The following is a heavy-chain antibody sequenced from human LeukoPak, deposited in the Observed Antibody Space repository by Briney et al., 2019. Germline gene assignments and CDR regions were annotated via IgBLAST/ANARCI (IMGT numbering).Heavy chain of an antibody. V-gene: IGHV4-4*02. CDR3: ARDHDILTGYSPRHFDF. J-gene: IGHJ4*02. Sequence: SGTLSLTCGVSGGSITSNNWWSWVRQPPGKGLEWIGEIFHSGTTNYNASLRNRVTISVDKSKNQFSLKLSSVTAADTAVYYCARDHDILTGYSPRHFDFWGQGTLVTVSS. CDR2: IFHSGTT. CDR1: GGSITSNNW. D-gene: IGHD3-9*01.